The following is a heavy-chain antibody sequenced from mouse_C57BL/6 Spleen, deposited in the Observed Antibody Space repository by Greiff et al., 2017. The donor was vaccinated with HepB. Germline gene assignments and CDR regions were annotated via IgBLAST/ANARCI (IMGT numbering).Heavy chain of an antibody. Sequence: DVKLVESGGGLVKPGGSLKLSCAASGFTFSSYAMSWVRQTPEKRLEWVATISDGGSYTYYPDNVKGRFTISRDNAKNNLYLQMSHLKSEDTAMYYCARAFYDGYWGFAYWGQGTLVTVSA. V-gene: IGHV5-4*03. J-gene: IGHJ3*01. CDR1: GFTFSSYA. D-gene: IGHD2-3*01. CDR3: ARAFYDGYWGFAY. CDR2: ISDGGSYT.